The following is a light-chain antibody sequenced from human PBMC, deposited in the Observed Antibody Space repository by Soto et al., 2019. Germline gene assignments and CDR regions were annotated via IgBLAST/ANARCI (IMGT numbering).Light chain of an antibody. V-gene: IGKV3-15*01. CDR2: GAS. CDR3: QQYNSWRQIT. Sequence: EIVMTQSPATLSVSPGERATLACRAIQSIRINVGWYQQRPGQAPRLLIYGASTMATGIPARFSGSGSGTEFTLTISSLDYEDSAVYYCQQYNSWRQITCGQGTRLEIK. CDR1: QSIRIN. J-gene: IGKJ5*01.